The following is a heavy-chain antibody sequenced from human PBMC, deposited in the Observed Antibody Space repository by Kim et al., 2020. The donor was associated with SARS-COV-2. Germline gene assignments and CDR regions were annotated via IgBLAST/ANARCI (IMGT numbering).Heavy chain of an antibody. CDR3: ARTNGGMRTQNGMDV. CDR2: IDPSDSYT. V-gene: IGHV5-10-1*01. Sequence: GESLKISCKGSGYSFTSYWISWVRQMPGKGLEWMGRIDPSDSYTNYSPSFQGHVTISADKSISTAYLQWSSLKASDTAMYYCARTNGGMRTQNGMDVWGQGTTVTASS. CDR1: GYSFTSYW. J-gene: IGHJ6*02. D-gene: IGHD2-8*01.